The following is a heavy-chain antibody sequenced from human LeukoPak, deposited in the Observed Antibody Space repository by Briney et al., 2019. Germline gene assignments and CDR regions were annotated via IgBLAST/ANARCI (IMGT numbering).Heavy chain of an antibody. CDR3: AAATIRYFDWLPALDY. CDR2: IVVGSGNT. V-gene: IGHV1-58*02. CDR1: GFTFISSA. J-gene: IGHJ4*02. D-gene: IGHD3-9*01. Sequence: SVTVSCKASGFTFISSAMQWVRQPRGQRLDWLGWIVVGSGNTNYAQKFQERVTITRDMSTITAYMELSSLRSEDAAVYYCAAATIRYFDWLPALDYWGQGTLVTVSS.